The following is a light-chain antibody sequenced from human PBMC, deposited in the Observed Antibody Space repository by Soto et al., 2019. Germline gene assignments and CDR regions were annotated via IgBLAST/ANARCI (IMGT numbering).Light chain of an antibody. Sequence: EIVLTQSPGTLSLSPGQRATLSCRASQSVSSSNLAWYQQKPGQAPRLLIYGASTRATGISDRFSGSGSGTDFTLTISRLDPEDFAVYYCQQYGSSPETFGQGTKVEIK. CDR2: GAS. CDR3: QQYGSSPET. CDR1: QSVSSSN. V-gene: IGKV3-20*01. J-gene: IGKJ1*01.